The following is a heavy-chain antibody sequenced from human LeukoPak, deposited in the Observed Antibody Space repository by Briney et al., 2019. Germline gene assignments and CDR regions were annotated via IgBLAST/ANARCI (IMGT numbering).Heavy chain of an antibody. CDR3: ARDSSSCYPTSQPPDY. CDR1: GYTFTGYY. J-gene: IGHJ4*02. Sequence: ASVKVSCKASGYTFTGYYMHWVRQAPGQGLEWMGWINPNSGGTNYAQKFQGRVTMTRDTSISTAYMELSRLRSDDTAVYYCARDSSSCYPTSQPPDYWGQGTLVTVSS. V-gene: IGHV1-2*02. CDR2: INPNSGGT. D-gene: IGHD6-13*01.